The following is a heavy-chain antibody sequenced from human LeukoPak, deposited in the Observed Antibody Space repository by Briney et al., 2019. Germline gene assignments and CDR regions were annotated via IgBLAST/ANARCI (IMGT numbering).Heavy chain of an antibody. D-gene: IGHD2-15*01. Sequence: GGSLRLSCEGSGFSFSSYWMTWVRQLPGKGPEWVANIRQDESERYFADSVKGRFTISRDNAKNSLYLQMNSLRAEDTAVYYCATCSGGSCYSGGAFDIWGQGTMVTVSS. V-gene: IGHV3-7*01. CDR2: IRQDESER. CDR3: ATCSGGSCYSGGAFDI. CDR1: GFSFSSYW. J-gene: IGHJ3*02.